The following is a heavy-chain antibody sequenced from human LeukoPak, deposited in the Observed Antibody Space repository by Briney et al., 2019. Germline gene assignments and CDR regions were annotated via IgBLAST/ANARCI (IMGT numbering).Heavy chain of an antibody. D-gene: IGHD3-10*01. CDR3: AKGGRGSYYSDS. CDR1: GYMFSNYV. V-gene: IGHV3-23*01. Sequence: PGGSLTLSCAVAGYMFSNYVMYWARKSPEKGLEWVAVIIASGCTTDYADAVKGRFTISRDNSKNTLYLEMNRLRAEDTAAYYCAKGGRGSYYSDSWGQGTLVTVSS. CDR2: IIASGCTT. J-gene: IGHJ4*02.